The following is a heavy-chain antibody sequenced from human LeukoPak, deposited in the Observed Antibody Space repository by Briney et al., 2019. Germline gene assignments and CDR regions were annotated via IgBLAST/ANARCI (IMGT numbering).Heavy chain of an antibody. CDR3: ARDMGGKYNYGFTFDY. J-gene: IGHJ4*02. CDR1: GFTFSDYY. Sequence: PGGSLTLSCAASGFTFSDYYMSWIRQAPGKGLEWTSYITSSSNTIYYADSLKDRFTISRDNAKNTLYLDMSNLRAEDTAIYYCARDMGGKYNYGFTFDYWGQGVLVTVSS. CDR2: ITSSSNTI. D-gene: IGHD5-18*01. V-gene: IGHV3-11*01.